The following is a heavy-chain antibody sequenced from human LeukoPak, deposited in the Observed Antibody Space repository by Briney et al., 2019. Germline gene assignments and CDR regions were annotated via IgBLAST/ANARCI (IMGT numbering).Heavy chain of an antibody. V-gene: IGHV3-33*01. Sequence: GGSLRLSCAASGFNFSSFGMHWVRQAPGKGLEWVAVIWYAGNNKYYADSMKGRFTISRDNSKNTLYLHMNSLRAEDTAVYYCARNGQQWPVYSCDDWGQGTLVAVSS. D-gene: IGHD6-19*01. CDR2: IWYAGNNK. CDR1: GFNFSSFG. J-gene: IGHJ4*02. CDR3: ARNGQQWPVYSCDD.